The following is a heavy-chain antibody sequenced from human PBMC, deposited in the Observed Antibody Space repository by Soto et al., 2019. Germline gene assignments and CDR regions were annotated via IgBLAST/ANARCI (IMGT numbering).Heavy chain of an antibody. D-gene: IGHD6-6*01. V-gene: IGHV5-10-1*01. J-gene: IGHJ6*02. CDR2: IDPSDSYT. CDR1: GYSFTSYW. Sequence: XDSLTISCKGSGYSFTSYWISWVRQMPGKGLEWMGRIDPSDSYTNYSPSFQGHVTISADKSISTAYLQWSSLKASDTAMYYCARLGGAARPFLGMDVWGQGTTVTVSS. CDR3: ARLGGAARPFLGMDV.